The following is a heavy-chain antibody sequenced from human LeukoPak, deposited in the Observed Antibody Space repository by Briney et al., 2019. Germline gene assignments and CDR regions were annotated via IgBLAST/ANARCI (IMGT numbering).Heavy chain of an antibody. CDR1: GFTFTRNW. D-gene: IGHD6-19*01. Sequence: PGGSLRLSCAASGFTFTRNWMSWVRQAPGKGLEWVANINGEGTSIHYVDSVKGRFTISRDNTKNSVFLQMNSLRADGTAVYYCARDGFSTGSHDYWGQGTLVTVSS. CDR2: INGEGTSI. CDR3: ARDGFSTGSHDY. J-gene: IGHJ4*02. V-gene: IGHV3-7*01.